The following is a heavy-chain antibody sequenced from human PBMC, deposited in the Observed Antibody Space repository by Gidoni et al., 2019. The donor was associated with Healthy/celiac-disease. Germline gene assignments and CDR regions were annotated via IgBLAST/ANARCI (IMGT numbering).Heavy chain of an antibody. Sequence: QLQLQESGPGLVKPSETLSLTCTVSGGSISSSSYYWGWIRQPPGKGLEWIGSIYYSGSTYYNPSLKSRVTISVDTSKNQFSLKLSSVTAADTAVYYCARQRTAAGSWLDYWGQGTLVTVSS. CDR2: IYYSGST. D-gene: IGHD6-13*01. J-gene: IGHJ4*02. CDR3: ARQRTAAGSWLDY. V-gene: IGHV4-39*01. CDR1: GGSISSSSYY.